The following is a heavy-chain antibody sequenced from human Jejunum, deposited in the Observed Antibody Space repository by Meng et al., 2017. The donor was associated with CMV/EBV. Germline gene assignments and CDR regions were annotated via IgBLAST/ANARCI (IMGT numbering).Heavy chain of an antibody. CDR1: AYTFTDYY. V-gene: IGHV1-2*02. CDR2: INPITGGT. D-gene: IGHD1-26*01. CDR3: AKDGGSYLDYYFDY. J-gene: IGHJ4*02. Sequence: AYTFTDYYMRWVRQAPGQELGWMGWINPITGGTNYAQKFQGRVTMTRDTSTNTAYMELTRLRSDDTALYYCAKDGGSYLDYYFDYWGQGTLVTVSS.